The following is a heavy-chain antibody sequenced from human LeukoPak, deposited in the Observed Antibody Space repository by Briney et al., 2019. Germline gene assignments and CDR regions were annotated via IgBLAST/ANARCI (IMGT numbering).Heavy chain of an antibody. J-gene: IGHJ3*02. CDR3: AKDTRLVRPQGDAFDI. D-gene: IGHD3-10*01. CDR2: ISAGGDNT. V-gene: IGHV3-23*01. CDR1: GFTFNNYA. Sequence: GGSLRLSCAASGFTFNNYAMNWVRPPPRKGLEWVSTISAGGDNTYFASSVRGRFTISRDNSNDMVYLQMNSLRADDSGIYYCAKDTRLVRPQGDAFDIWGQGTMVTVSS.